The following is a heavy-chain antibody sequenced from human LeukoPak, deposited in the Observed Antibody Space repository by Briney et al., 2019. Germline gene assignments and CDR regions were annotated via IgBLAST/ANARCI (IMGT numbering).Heavy chain of an antibody. V-gene: IGHV4-34*01. CDR3: ARGPWGAMNY. CDR2: INHSGST. D-gene: IGHD3-16*01. CDR1: GGSFRGYY. J-gene: IGHJ4*02. Sequence: SETLSLTCAVYGGSFRGYYWSWIRQPPGKGLEWIGEINHSGSTNYNPSFKSRVTISVDTSKNQFSLKLSSVTAADTAVYYCARGPWGAMNYWGQGTLVTVSS.